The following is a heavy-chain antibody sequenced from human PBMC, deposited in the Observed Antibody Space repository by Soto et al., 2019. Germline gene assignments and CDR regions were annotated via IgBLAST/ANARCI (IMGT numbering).Heavy chain of an antibody. J-gene: IGHJ4*02. D-gene: IGHD5-12*01. CDR1: GFTVSSNY. V-gene: IGHV3-66*01. Sequence: PGGSLRLSCAASGFTVSSNYMSWVRQAPGKGLEWVSVIYSGGSTYYADSVKGRFTISRDNSKNTLYLQMNSLRAEDTAVYYCWTFIVATLPDGFFDYWGQGTLVTVSS. CDR3: WTFIVATLPDGFFDY. CDR2: IYSGGST.